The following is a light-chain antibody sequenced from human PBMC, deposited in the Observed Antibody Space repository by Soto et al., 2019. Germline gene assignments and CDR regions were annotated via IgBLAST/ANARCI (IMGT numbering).Light chain of an antibody. J-gene: IGLJ2*01. CDR2: EVS. Sequence: QSVLTQPPSVSGSPGQSVTISCTGTSSDVGSYNRVSWYHQPPGTAPKLMIYEVSNRPSGVPDRFSGSKSGNTASLTISGLQAEDEADYYCSSYTSSSTPVVFGGGTKLTVL. V-gene: IGLV2-18*02. CDR3: SSYTSSSTPVV. CDR1: SSDVGSYNR.